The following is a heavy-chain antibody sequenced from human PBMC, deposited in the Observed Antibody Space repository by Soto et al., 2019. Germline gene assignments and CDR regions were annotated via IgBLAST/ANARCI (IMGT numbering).Heavy chain of an antibody. CDR2: ISSSGSTI. CDR1: GFTFSPYS. CDR3: ARVRATMVKFWYSDL. D-gene: IGHD2-15*01. V-gene: IGHV3-48*02. Sequence: GGSLGLSCAASGFTFSPYSMNWVRQAPGKGLEWVSYISSSGSTIYYADSVKGRFTISWDNAKNSLYLHMDSLRDEDTAVYYCARVRATMVKFWYSDLWGRGTLVTVSS. J-gene: IGHJ2*01.